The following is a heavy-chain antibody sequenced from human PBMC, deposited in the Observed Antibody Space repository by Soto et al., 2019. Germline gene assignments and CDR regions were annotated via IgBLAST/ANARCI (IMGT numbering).Heavy chain of an antibody. J-gene: IGHJ4*01. CDR1: GGSISSYY. D-gene: IGHD5-18*01. CDR2: IYYSGTT. Sequence: PSETLSLTCTVSGGSISSYYWNWIRQPPGKGLEWIGHIYYSGTTNYNPSLRSRVTISVDTSKNQFSLKLSSVTAADTAVYYCARHSGYSYVDYWGHGTLVTVSS. V-gene: IGHV4-59*01. CDR3: ARHSGYSYVDY.